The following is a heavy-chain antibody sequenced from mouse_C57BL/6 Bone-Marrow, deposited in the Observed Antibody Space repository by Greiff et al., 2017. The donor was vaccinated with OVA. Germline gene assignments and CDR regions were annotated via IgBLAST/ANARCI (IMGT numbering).Heavy chain of an antibody. CDR1: GYTFTSYW. Sequence: QVQLQQPGAELVRPGTSVTLSCKASGYTFTSYWMHWVKQRPGQGLEWIGVIDPSDSYTNYNQKFKGKATLTVDPSSSTAYMQLSSLTSEDSAVYYCARNWDHAYWGQGTLVTGSA. V-gene: IGHV1-59*01. J-gene: IGHJ3*01. D-gene: IGHD4-1*01. CDR3: ARNWDHAY. CDR2: IDPSDSYT.